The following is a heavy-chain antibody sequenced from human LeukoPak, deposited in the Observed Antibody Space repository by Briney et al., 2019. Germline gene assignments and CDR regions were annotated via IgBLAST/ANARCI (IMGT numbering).Heavy chain of an antibody. CDR1: GFTLRSYA. Sequence: GGSLRLSCVASGFTLRSYAMSWVRQAPPKGLEWGSSLSGSGGSTYSADPVKGLFTIYRDNSKNTLYLQMKSLRAEDTPVYYCAKGYSSAWNFFDYWGQGTLVNVSS. J-gene: IGHJ4*02. CDR3: AKGYSSAWNFFDY. CDR2: LSGSGGST. V-gene: IGHV3-23*01. D-gene: IGHD6-19*01.